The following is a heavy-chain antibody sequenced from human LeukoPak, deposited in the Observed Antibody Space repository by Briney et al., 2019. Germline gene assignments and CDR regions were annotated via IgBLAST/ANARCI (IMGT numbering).Heavy chain of an antibody. D-gene: IGHD3-16*01. V-gene: IGHV1-8*01. Sequence: SVKVSCKASGYTFTSYDINWVRQATGQGLEWMGRMNPNSGNTGYTQKFQGRVTMTRNTSISTAYMELSSLRSEDTAVYYCARAANVGGWFDPWGQGTLVTVSS. CDR2: MNPNSGNT. J-gene: IGHJ5*02. CDR3: ARAANVGGWFDP. CDR1: GYTFTSYD.